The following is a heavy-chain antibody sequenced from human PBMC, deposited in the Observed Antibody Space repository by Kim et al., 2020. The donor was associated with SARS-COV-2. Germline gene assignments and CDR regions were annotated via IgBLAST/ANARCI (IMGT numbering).Heavy chain of an antibody. CDR3: ARNSGYSSSGYGGYADYGTDV. J-gene: IGHJ6*02. CDR2: IDWDDDK. D-gene: IGHD6-13*01. Sequence: SGPTLVNPTQTLTLTCTFSGFSLSTSGMCVSWIRQPPGKALEWLALIDWDDDKYYSTSLKTRLTISKDTSKNQVVLTMTNMDPGDTATYYCARNSGYSSSGYGGYADYGTDVWGQGTAVTVSS. V-gene: IGHV2-70*01. CDR1: GFSLSTSGMC.